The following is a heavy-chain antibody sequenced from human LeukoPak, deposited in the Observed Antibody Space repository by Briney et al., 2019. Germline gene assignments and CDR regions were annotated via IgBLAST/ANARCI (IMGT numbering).Heavy chain of an antibody. CDR3: ARAYSSSWADFDY. CDR2: TYYRSKWYN. J-gene: IGHJ4*02. V-gene: IGHV6-1*01. CDR1: GDSVSSNSAA. D-gene: IGHD6-13*01. Sequence: SQTLSLTCAISGDSVSSNSAAWNWIRRSPSRGLEWLGRTYYRSKWYNDYAVSVKSRITINPDTSKNQFSLQLNSVTPEDTAVYYCARAYSSSWADFDYWGQGTLVTVSS.